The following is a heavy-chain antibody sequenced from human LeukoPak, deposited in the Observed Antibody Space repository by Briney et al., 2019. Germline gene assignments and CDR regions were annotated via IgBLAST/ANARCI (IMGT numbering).Heavy chain of an antibody. CDR3: ARQGYSNYEYYYYYYYMDV. CDR2: IYHSGST. D-gene: IGHD4-11*01. V-gene: IGHV4-38-2*01. CDR1: GYSISSGDY. J-gene: IGHJ6*03. Sequence: SETLSLTCAVSGYSISSGDYWGWIRQPPVKGLEWIGSIYHSGSTYYNPSLKSRVTISVDTSKNQFSLKLSSVTAADTAVYYCARQGYSNYEYYYYYYYMDVWGKGTTVTVSS.